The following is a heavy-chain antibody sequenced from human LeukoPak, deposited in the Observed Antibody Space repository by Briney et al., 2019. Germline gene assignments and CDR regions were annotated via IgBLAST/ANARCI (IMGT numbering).Heavy chain of an antibody. CDR2: ISSSGSNI. Sequence: PGGSLRLSCAASGFTFSNAWMSWARQAPGKGLERVSYISSSGSNIYYADSVKGRFTISRDNVKSSVYLQMNSLRAEDTAVYYCARDGSSGYYFDYWGQGTPVTVSS. CDR1: GFTFSNAW. D-gene: IGHD3-22*01. CDR3: ARDGSSGYYFDY. J-gene: IGHJ4*02. V-gene: IGHV3-11*04.